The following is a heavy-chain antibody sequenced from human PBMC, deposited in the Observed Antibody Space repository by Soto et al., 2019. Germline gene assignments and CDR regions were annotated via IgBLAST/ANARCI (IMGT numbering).Heavy chain of an antibody. V-gene: IGHV1-46*01. J-gene: IGHJ4*02. CDR2: INPSGGST. Sequence: ASVKVSCKASGYTFTSYYMHWVRQAPGQGLEWMGIINPSGGSTSYAQKFQGRVTMTRDTSTSTVYMGLSSLRSEDTAVYYCARASDYVWGSYRPTQYYFDYWGQGTLVTVSS. CDR3: ARASDYVWGSYRPTQYYFDY. D-gene: IGHD3-16*02. CDR1: GYTFTSYY.